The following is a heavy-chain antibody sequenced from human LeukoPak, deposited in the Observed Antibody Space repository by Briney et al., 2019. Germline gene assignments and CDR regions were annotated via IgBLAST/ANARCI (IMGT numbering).Heavy chain of an antibody. CDR3: AKGGVYSGYDLSFEY. Sequence: PGGSLRLSCAASGFIFSSYAMSWVRQAPGKGLEWVSSIRGRGNYVYYADSVKGRFTIPRDNSKNTLYLQMNSLRADDTAVYYCAKGGVYSGYDLSFEYWGQGALVTVSS. V-gene: IGHV3-23*01. CDR1: GFIFSSYA. D-gene: IGHD5-12*01. CDR2: IRGRGNYV. J-gene: IGHJ4*02.